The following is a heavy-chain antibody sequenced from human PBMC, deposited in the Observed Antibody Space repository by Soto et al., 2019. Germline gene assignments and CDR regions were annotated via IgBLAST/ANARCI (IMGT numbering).Heavy chain of an antibody. D-gene: IGHD5-18*01. Sequence: QVQLVESGGGVVQPGTSVRLSCAASGFTSSTYGMHWLRQPPGEGLEWLAVIPYDGSEKYYADSVKGRITISRDNSKNTLFLEMKSLRPEDTAVYYCAKEFGTGVYSFAAFDDWGQGTLITVSS. CDR2: IPYDGSEK. CDR1: GFTSSTYG. J-gene: IGHJ3*01. CDR3: AKEFGTGVYSFAAFDD. V-gene: IGHV3-30*18.